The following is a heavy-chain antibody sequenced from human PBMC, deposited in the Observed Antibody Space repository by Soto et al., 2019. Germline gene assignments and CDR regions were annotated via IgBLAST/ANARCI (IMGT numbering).Heavy chain of an antibody. J-gene: IGHJ6*02. D-gene: IGHD6-6*01. CDR1: GGSISSGGYF. CDR3: AREGAAPYYYYGMDV. CDR2: IYYSGST. Sequence: QVQLQESGPGLVKPSQTLSLTCTVSGGSISSGGYFWSWIRQHPGKGLEWIGFIYYSGSTYYNPSRTSRVTISVDTSKSQFSLKLSSVTAADTAVYYCAREGAAPYYYYGMDVWGQGTTVTVSS. V-gene: IGHV4-31*03.